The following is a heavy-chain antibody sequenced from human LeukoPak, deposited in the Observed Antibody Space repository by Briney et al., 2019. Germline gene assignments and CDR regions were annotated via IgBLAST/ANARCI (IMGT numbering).Heavy chain of an antibody. CDR3: ARGHYDSSGLFDY. D-gene: IGHD3-22*01. J-gene: IGHJ4*02. V-gene: IGHV3-23*01. CDR1: GFTFNIYS. CDR2: FADSGGNT. Sequence: GGSLRLSCAASGFTFNIYSMTWVRQAPGKGLEWVSSFADSGGNTYYADSVKGRFTISRDNAKNTLYLQMNSLRAEDTAVYYCARGHYDSSGLFDYWGQGTLVTVSS.